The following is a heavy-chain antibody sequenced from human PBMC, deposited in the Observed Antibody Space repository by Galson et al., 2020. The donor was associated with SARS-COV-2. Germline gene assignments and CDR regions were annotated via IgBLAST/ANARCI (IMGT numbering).Heavy chain of an antibody. J-gene: IGHJ4*02. Sequence: VSGPTLVKPTQTLTLTCTFSGFSLSTTGVGVGGIRQPPGKALEWLAFIFWDDDQRYSPSLSRLSITKDTSKNQVVLTMTNMGPVDTATYYCAHTSTMITPGGYFGFWGQGALVTVSS. D-gene: IGHD2-15*01. CDR2: IFWDDDQ. V-gene: IGHV2-5*02. CDR1: GFSLSTTGVG. CDR3: AHTSTMITPGGYFGF.